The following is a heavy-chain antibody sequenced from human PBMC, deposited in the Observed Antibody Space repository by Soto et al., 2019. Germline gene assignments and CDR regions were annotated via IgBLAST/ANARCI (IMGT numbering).Heavy chain of an antibody. J-gene: IGHJ6*03. D-gene: IGHD3-10*01. CDR2: IWYDGSNK. Sequence: GGSLRLSCAASGFTFGSYGLHWVRQAPGKGLEWVAVIWYDGSNKYYADSVKGRFTISRDNSKNTLYLQMNSLRAEDTAVYYCARDRGITMVRGVSLSPPGNYYYMDVWGKGTTVTVSS. V-gene: IGHV3-33*01. CDR1: GFTFGSYG. CDR3: ARDRGITMVRGVSLSPPGNYYYMDV.